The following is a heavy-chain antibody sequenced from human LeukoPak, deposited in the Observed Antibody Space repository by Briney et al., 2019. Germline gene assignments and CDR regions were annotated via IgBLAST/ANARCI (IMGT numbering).Heavy chain of an antibody. J-gene: IGHJ4*02. D-gene: IGHD6-19*01. V-gene: IGHV1-8*01. CDR2: MNPNSGNT. Sequence: ASVKVSCKASGYTFTSYDINWVRQATGQELEWMEWMNPNSGNTGYAQKFQGRVTMTRDTSTSTVYMELSSLRSEDTAVYYCARDRAVAAVDLFDYWGQGTLVTVSS. CDR3: ARDRAVAAVDLFDY. CDR1: GYTFTSYD.